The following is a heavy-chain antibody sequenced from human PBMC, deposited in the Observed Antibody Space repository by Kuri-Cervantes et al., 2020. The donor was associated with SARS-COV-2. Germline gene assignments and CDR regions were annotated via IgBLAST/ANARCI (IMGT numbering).Heavy chain of an antibody. J-gene: IGHJ6*02. V-gene: IGHV3-21*01. Sequence: GKSLKISCAASGFTFSSYSMNWVRQAPGKGLEWVSSISSSSSYIYCADSVKGRFTISRDNAKNSLYLQMNSLRAEDTAVYYCARGGLGGQLVDGMDVWGQGTTVTVSS. CDR2: ISSSSSYI. CDR3: ARGGLGGQLVDGMDV. D-gene: IGHD6-6*01. CDR1: GFTFSSYS.